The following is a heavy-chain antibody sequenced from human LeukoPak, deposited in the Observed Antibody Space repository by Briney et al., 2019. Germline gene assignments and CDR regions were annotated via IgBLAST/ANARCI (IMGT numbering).Heavy chain of an antibody. CDR2: ISSNSYYV. CDR3: ARWLVGALKPGAFDL. CDR1: GFSFGAYI. J-gene: IGHJ3*01. D-gene: IGHD1-26*01. V-gene: IGHV3-21*01. Sequence: GGSLRLSCAASGFSFGAYIMNWVRQAPGKGLEWVSSISSNSYYVYYADSVRGRFTISRDNAKNSLFLQMNSLRAEDTAVYYCARWLVGALKPGAFDLWGQGTRVTVSS.